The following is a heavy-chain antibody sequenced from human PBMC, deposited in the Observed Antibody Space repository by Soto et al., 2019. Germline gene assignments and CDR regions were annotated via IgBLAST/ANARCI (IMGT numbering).Heavy chain of an antibody. V-gene: IGHV3-23*01. D-gene: IGHD5-12*01. CDR1: GFTFSSYG. CDR2: ISGSGGST. Sequence: EVQLLESGGGLVQPGGSLRLSCAASGFTFSSYGMSWVRQAPGKGLEWVSAISGSGGSTNYADSVKGRFTISRDNSKNTLYLQMNSLRAEDTAVYYCAKDRIGSGGYDFFDYWGQGTLVTVSS. J-gene: IGHJ4*02. CDR3: AKDRIGSGGYDFFDY.